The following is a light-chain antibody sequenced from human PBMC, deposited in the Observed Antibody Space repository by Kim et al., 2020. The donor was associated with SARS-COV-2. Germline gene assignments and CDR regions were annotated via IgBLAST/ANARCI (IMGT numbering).Light chain of an antibody. CDR3: QVWDSTSDYPLV. CDR2: FDS. J-gene: IGLJ3*02. V-gene: IGLV3-21*04. Sequence: PGKPARITCGGDNIGSKSVPWYQRRPGQAPVMVIYFDSDRPSGIPERFSGSNSGNSATLTINRVEAGDEADYYCQVWDSTSDYPLVFGGGTQLTVL. CDR1: NIGSKS.